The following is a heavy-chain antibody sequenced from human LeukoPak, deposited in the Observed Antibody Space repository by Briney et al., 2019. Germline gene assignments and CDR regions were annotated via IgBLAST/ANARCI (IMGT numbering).Heavy chain of an antibody. CDR1: GFTFSSYE. Sequence: GGCLRLSCAASGFTFSSYEMNWVRQAPGKGLEGVSYISSSGSTIYYADSVKGRFTISRDNAKNSLYLQMNSLRAEDTAVYYCARAAAGLYFDYWGQGTLVTVSS. V-gene: IGHV3-48*03. J-gene: IGHJ4*02. D-gene: IGHD6-13*01. CDR3: ARAAAGLYFDY. CDR2: ISSSGSTI.